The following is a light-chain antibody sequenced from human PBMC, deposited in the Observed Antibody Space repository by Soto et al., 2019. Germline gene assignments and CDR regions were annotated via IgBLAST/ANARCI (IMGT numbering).Light chain of an antibody. CDR2: GAS. V-gene: IGKV3-15*01. Sequence: EIVMTQSPGTLSVSPGERATLSCRASQSVSSNLAWYQQKPGQAPSLLIYGASTRATGITARFSGSRSGTEFALTISSLQSEDFAVYYCQQYNNWPRTFGQGTKVEIK. J-gene: IGKJ1*01. CDR1: QSVSSN. CDR3: QQYNNWPRT.